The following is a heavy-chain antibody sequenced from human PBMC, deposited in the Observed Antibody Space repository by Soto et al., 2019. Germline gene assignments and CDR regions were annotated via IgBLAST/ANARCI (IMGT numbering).Heavy chain of an antibody. CDR3: ARVAGITWDDP. CDR1: GGSISSVGDY. CDR2: IYYSGST. Sequence: QVQLQESGPGLVKPSQTLSLTCTVSGGSISSVGDYWSWIRQHPGKGLEGIGYIYYSGSTYYNPSLKRRVTISVDTSKNQFSLKLSSVTAADTAVYYCARVAGITWDDPWGQGTLVTVSS. V-gene: IGHV4-31*03. D-gene: IGHD1-26*01. J-gene: IGHJ5*02.